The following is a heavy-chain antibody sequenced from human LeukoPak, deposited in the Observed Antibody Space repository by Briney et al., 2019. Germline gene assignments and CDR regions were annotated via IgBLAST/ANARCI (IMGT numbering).Heavy chain of an antibody. CDR3: ARDVALSTYHFDSSGLLDY. D-gene: IGHD3-22*01. V-gene: IGHV3-9*01. CDR2: ISWNSGSI. CDR1: GFTFDDYA. Sequence: QAGGSLRLSCAASGFTFDDYAMHWVRQAPGKGLEWVSGISWNSGSIGYADSVKGRFTISRDNAKNSLSLQMNSLRGEDTAVYYCARDVALSTYHFDSSGLLDYWGQGTLVTVSS. J-gene: IGHJ4*02.